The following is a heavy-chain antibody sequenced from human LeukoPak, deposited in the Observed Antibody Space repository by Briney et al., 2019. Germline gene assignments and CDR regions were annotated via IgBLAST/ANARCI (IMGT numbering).Heavy chain of an antibody. CDR1: GFDFSIYA. J-gene: IGHJ6*03. CDR3: AREGDPPGFYYYHHLDV. D-gene: IGHD3-16*01. CDR2: ISSGSSFQ. V-gene: IGHV3-21*01. Sequence: GGSLRLSCAASGFDFSIYAIDWVRQAPGRGLEWFSSISSGSSFQNYADSVKGRFTISRDNAKNSVYLQMNRLRAEDTAVYFCAREGDPPGFYYYHHLDVWGKGTTVTVSS.